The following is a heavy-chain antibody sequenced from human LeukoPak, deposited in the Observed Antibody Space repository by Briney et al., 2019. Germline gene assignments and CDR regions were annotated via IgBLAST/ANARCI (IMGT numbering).Heavy chain of an antibody. CDR3: ARTPVAGTIIWFNP. Sequence: PSETLSLTCTVSGGSISSSSYYWGWIRQPPGKGLEWIGSIYYSGSTYYNPSLKSRVTISVDTSKNQFSLKLSSVTAADTAVYYCARTPVAGTIIWFNPWGREPWSPSPQ. J-gene: IGHJ5*02. D-gene: IGHD6-19*01. CDR2: IYYSGST. CDR1: GGSISSSSYY. V-gene: IGHV4-39*01.